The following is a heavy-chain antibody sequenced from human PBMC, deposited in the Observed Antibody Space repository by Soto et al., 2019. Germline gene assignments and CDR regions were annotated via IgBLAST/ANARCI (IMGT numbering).Heavy chain of an antibody. Sequence: PSETLSLTCTVSGGSISSYYWSWIRQPPGKGLEWIGYIYYSGSTNYNPSLKSRVTISVDTSKNQFSLKLSSVTAADTAMYYCARVTGASHWLPQTWGQGTLVTVSS. CDR1: GGSISSYY. CDR2: IYYSGST. D-gene: IGHD3-9*01. V-gene: IGHV4-59*01. CDR3: ARVTGASHWLPQT. J-gene: IGHJ4*02.